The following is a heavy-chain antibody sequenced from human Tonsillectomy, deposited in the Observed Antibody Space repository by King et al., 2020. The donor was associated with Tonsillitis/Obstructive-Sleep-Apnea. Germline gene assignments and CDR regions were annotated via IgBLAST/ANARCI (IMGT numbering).Heavy chain of an antibody. J-gene: IGHJ4*02. CDR2: ISSSGSTI. V-gene: IGHV3-48*03. CDR1: GFTFSSYE. Sequence: VQLVESGGGLVQPGGSLRLSCAASGFTFSSYEMNWVRQAPGKGLEWVSYISSSGSTIYYADSVKGRFTISRDNAKNSLYLQMNSLRAEDTAVYYCARDGVGYGDASALFDYWGQGTLVTVSS. D-gene: IGHD4-17*01. CDR3: ARDGVGYGDASALFDY.